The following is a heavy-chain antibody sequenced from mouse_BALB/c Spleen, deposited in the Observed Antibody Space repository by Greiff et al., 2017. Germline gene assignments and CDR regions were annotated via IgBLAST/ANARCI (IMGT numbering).Heavy chain of an antibody. D-gene: IGHD2-4*01. CDR3: ARPYDYDMWFAY. J-gene: IGHJ3*01. Sequence: EVKLVESGGGLVQPGGSRKLSCAASGFTFSSFGMHWVRQAPEKGLEWVAYISSGSSTIYYADTVKGRFTISRDNPKNTLFLQMTSLRSEDTAMYYCARPYDYDMWFAYWGQGTLVTVSA. V-gene: IGHV5-17*02. CDR1: GFTFSSFG. CDR2: ISSGSSTI.